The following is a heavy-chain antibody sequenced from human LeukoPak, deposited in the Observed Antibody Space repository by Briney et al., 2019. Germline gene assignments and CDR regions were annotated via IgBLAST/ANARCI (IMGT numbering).Heavy chain of an antibody. J-gene: IGHJ4*02. CDR3: ARFTVTTETYYFDY. V-gene: IGHV4-34*01. Sequence: SETLSLTCAVSGGSFSGYYWSWIRQPPGKGLEWIGEINHSGSTNYNPSLKSRVTISVDTSKNQFSLKLSSVTAADTAVYYCARFTVTTETYYFDYWGQGTLVTVSS. CDR2: INHSGST. CDR1: GGSFSGYY. D-gene: IGHD4-11*01.